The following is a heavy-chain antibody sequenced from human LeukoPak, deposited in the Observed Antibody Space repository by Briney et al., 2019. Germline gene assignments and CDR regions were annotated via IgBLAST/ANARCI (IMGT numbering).Heavy chain of an antibody. Sequence: SETLSLTCAVYGGSFSGYYWSWIRQPPGKGLEWIGEINHSGSTNYNPSLKSRVTISVDTSKNQFSLKLSSVTAADTAVYYCASGGNVMVTYYFDYWGQGTLVTVSS. D-gene: IGHD3-16*01. CDR2: INHSGST. CDR1: GGSFSGYY. CDR3: ASGGNVMVTYYFDY. V-gene: IGHV4-34*01. J-gene: IGHJ4*02.